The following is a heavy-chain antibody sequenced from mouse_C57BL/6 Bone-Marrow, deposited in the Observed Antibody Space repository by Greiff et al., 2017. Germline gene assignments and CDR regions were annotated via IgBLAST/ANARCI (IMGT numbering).Heavy chain of an antibody. CDR3: ANLYYGKGGYYAMDY. V-gene: IGHV1-26*01. Sequence: EVQLQQSGPELVKPGASVKISCKASGYTFTDYYMNWVKQSHGKSLEWIGDINPNNGGTSYNQKFKGKATLTVDKSSSTAYMELRSLTSEDSAVYYCANLYYGKGGYYAMDYWGQGTSVTVSS. J-gene: IGHJ4*01. CDR2: INPNNGGT. CDR1: GYTFTDYY. D-gene: IGHD2-1*01.